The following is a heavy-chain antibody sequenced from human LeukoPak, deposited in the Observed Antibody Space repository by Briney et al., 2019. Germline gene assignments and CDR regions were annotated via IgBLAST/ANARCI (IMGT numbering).Heavy chain of an antibody. CDR2: ISYDGSNK. V-gene: IGHV3-30*18. CDR1: GFTFSSYG. Sequence: PGGSLRLSCAASGFTFSSYGMHWVRQAPGKGLEWVAVISYDGSNKYYTDSAKGRFTISRDNSKNTLYLQMNSLRAEDTAVYYCAKDFISIAAAGTVDYWGQGTLVTVSS. D-gene: IGHD6-13*01. J-gene: IGHJ4*02. CDR3: AKDFISIAAAGTVDY.